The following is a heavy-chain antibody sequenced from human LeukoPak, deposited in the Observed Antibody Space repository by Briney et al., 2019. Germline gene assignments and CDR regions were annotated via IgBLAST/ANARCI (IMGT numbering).Heavy chain of an antibody. J-gene: IGHJ6*02. D-gene: IGHD1-1*01. CDR3: ARQKQLERLYYYYGMDV. CDR1: GYSFNSYW. Sequence: GESLKISCKGSGYSFNSYWVGWVRLMPGKGREWMGIIYPGDSDTRYSPSFQRQVTISADKSISTAYLQWSSLKASDTAMYYCARQKQLERLYYYYGMDVWGQGTTVTVSS. V-gene: IGHV5-51*01. CDR2: IYPGDSDT.